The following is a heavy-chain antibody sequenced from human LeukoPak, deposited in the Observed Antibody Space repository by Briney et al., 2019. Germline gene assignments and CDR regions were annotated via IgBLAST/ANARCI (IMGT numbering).Heavy chain of an antibody. J-gene: IGHJ3*02. CDR3: AKGRGAFDI. CDR2: ISNDGSNK. Sequence: GGTLRLSCVASGFTFSSYGMHWVRQAPGRGLEWVAVISNDGSNKYYADSVKGRFTISRDNSKNTLYLQMNSLRAEDTAVYYCAKGRGAFDIWGQGTMVTVSS. V-gene: IGHV3-30*18. CDR1: GFTFSSYG. D-gene: IGHD3-10*01.